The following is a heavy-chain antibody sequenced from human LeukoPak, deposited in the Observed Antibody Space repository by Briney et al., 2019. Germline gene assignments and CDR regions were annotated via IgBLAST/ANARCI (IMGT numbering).Heavy chain of an antibody. CDR1: GGSISITSYY. Sequence: SETLSLTCTVSGGSISITSYYWGWIRQPPGKGLEWIGSMYSSGSTYYNPSLKSRVTISVDTSKNQFSLKLSSVTAADTAVYYCARDVLLWFGAKYAFDIWGQGTMVTVSS. CDR3: ARDVLLWFGAKYAFDI. CDR2: MYSSGST. J-gene: IGHJ3*02. V-gene: IGHV4-39*07. D-gene: IGHD3-10*01.